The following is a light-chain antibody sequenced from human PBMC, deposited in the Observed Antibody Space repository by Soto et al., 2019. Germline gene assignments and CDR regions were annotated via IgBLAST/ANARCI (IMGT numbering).Light chain of an antibody. V-gene: IGKV3-15*01. J-gene: IGKJ3*01. CDR2: GAS. CDR1: QSVSSN. CDR3: QQYNNWPLT. Sequence: EIVMTQSPATLSVSPGERATLSCRASQSVSSNLAWYQQKPGQAPRLLIYGASTRATGIPARFSGSGSGTEFPLTISSLKSEDFAVYYCQQYNNWPLTFGPGTKVDIK.